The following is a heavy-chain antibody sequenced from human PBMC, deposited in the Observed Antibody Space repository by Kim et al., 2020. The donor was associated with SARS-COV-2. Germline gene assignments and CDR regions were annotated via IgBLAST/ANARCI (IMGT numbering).Heavy chain of an antibody. D-gene: IGHD4-4*01. CDR2: IYSGGIR. Sequence: GGSLRLSCEASGVTVSSTYMSWVRQAPGKGLEWVSVIYSGGIRYYADVVKGRFTISRDNSKNTLYLQMNSLRGEDTAVYYCAREMDYSYGMDVWGQGTTVSVSS. J-gene: IGHJ6*02. CDR1: GVTVSSTY. CDR3: AREMDYSYGMDV. V-gene: IGHV3-53*01.